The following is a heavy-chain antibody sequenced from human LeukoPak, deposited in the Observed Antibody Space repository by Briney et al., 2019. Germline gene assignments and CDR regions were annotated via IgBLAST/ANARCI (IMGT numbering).Heavy chain of an antibody. CDR2: INPNSGGT. CDR1: GYTFTGYY. D-gene: IGHD6-13*01. CDR3: ARAAGTSRSWFDP. Sequence: PSVKVSCKASGYTFTGYYMHWVRHPPGQGLEWMGWINPNSGGTNYAQKFQGRVTMTRDTSISTAYMELSRLRSDDTAVYYCARAAGTSRSWFDPWGQGTLVTVSS. J-gene: IGHJ5*02. V-gene: IGHV1-2*02.